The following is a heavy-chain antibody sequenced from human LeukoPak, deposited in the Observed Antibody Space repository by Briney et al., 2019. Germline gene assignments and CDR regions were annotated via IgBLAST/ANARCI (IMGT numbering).Heavy chain of an antibody. D-gene: IGHD3-22*01. Sequence: GRSLRLSCAASGFTFDDYAMHWVRQAPGKGLEWVSGISWNSGSIGYADSVKGRFTISRDNAKNSLYLQMNSLRAEDTALYYCAKGGYYDSSGYYLQDYWGQGTLVTASS. J-gene: IGHJ4*02. CDR3: AKGGYYDSSGYYLQDY. CDR1: GFTFDDYA. CDR2: ISWNSGSI. V-gene: IGHV3-9*01.